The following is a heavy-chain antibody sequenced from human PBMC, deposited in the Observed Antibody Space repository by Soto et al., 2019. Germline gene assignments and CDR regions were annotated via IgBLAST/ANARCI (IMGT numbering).Heavy chain of an antibody. CDR1: VFTFGDYA. CDR2: IRSKAYGGTT. V-gene: IGHV3-49*03. D-gene: IGHD6-19*01. J-gene: IGHJ4*02. Sequence: GGSLRLSCTASVFTFGDYAMSWFRQAPGKGLEWVGFIRSKAYGGTTEYAASVKGRFTISRDDSKSIAYLQMNSLKTEDTAVYYCTRESSGWSYTFDYWGQGTLVTVSS. CDR3: TRESSGWSYTFDY.